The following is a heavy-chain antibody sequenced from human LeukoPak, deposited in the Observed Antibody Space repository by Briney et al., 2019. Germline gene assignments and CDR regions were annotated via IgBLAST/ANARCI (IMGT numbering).Heavy chain of an antibody. J-gene: IGHJ4*02. D-gene: IGHD3-10*01. CDR1: GFTFHVNA. CDR2: ISWDGGST. Sequence: GGSLRLSCAASGFTFHVNAMHWVRQAPGKGLEWVSLISWDGGSTYYADSVKGRFTISRDNSKNSLYLQMNSLRAEDTALYYCAKDNMVRGITYYFDNWGQGTLVTVSS. CDR3: AKDNMVRGITYYFDN. V-gene: IGHV3-43D*03.